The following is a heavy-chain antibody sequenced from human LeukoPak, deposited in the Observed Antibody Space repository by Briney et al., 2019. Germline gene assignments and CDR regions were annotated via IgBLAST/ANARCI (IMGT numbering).Heavy chain of an antibody. J-gene: IGHJ4*02. V-gene: IGHV3-30*04. CDR3: ARGHPRGFDY. Sequence: GGSLRLSCAASGFTFSSYVMHWVRQAPGKGLEWVAIISYDGSNEYYADSVKGRFTISRDNSKNTLYLQMNSLRAADTAVYYCARGHPRGFDYWGQGTLVTVSS. D-gene: IGHD3-10*01. CDR1: GFTFSSYV. CDR2: ISYDGSNE.